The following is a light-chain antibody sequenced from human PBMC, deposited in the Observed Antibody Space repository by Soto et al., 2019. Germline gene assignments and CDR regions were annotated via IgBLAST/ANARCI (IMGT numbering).Light chain of an antibody. CDR1: QDISHY. V-gene: IGKV1-17*03. CDR3: LQHNSYPWT. J-gene: IGKJ1*01. CDR2: AVS. Sequence: DIQVTQSPSAMSASVGDRVTITCRASQDISHYLAWFQQKPGKVPKRLIFAVSNLESGGPSRFRGSGSGTEFTLTITSLQPEDFATYYCLQHNSYPWTLGQGTKVDIK.